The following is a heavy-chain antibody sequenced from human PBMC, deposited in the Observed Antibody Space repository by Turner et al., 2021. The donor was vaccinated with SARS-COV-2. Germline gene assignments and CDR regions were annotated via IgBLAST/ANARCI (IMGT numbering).Heavy chain of an antibody. CDR2: IHYSGST. Sequence: QVQLQESGPGLVKPSETLSLTCTVSGGSISSYYWSWIRQPPGKGLEWIGYIHYSGSTNYNPSLKSRVTISVDTSKNQFSLKLSSVTAADTAVYYCARGEIDYGDYDDYYYYYGMDVWGQGTTVTVSS. V-gene: IGHV4-59*12. CDR3: ARGEIDYGDYDDYYYYYGMDV. D-gene: IGHD4-17*01. J-gene: IGHJ6*02. CDR1: GGSISSYY.